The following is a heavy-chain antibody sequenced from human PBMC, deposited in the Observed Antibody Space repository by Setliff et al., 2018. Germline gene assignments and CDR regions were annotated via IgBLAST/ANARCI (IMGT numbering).Heavy chain of an antibody. J-gene: IGHJ4*02. CDR1: GGSFSGYY. Sequence: KPSETLSLPCAVYGGSFSGYYWSWIRQPPGKGLEWMGEINHSGSTNYNPSLKSQVTISVDTSKNQFSLKLSSVTAADTAVYYCARRYNFWSGYFDYWGQGTLVTVSS. CDR3: ARRYNFWSGYFDY. D-gene: IGHD3-3*01. CDR2: INHSGST. V-gene: IGHV4-34*01.